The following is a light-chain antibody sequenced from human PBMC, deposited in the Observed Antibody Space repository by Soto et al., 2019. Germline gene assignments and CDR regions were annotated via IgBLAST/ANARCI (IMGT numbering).Light chain of an antibody. CDR1: QSVSRS. V-gene: IGKV3-15*01. CDR2: GAS. J-gene: IGKJ3*01. Sequence: EIVMTQSPATLSVSPGERVTLSCRASQSVSRSLAWYQQKPGQAPRLLIYGASTRATGIPARFSGSGSGTEFTLTLSSLQSEDFAVYYRQQYNNWPPFTFGPGTKVDIK. CDR3: QQYNNWPPFT.